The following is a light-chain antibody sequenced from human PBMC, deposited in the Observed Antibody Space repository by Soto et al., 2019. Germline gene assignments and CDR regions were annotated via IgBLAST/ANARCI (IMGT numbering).Light chain of an antibody. J-gene: IGKJ1*01. CDR1: QSIGRN. V-gene: IGKV1-39*01. CDR3: QQSYSTPPT. CDR2: TSS. Sequence: DIQMTQSPASLSASVGDRFTISCRASQSIGRNLNWYQQKPGKAPTLLMFTSSNLQSGVPSRFSGSGSGTDFIFTISSLQPEDFATYYCQQSYSTPPTFGQGTTVDIK.